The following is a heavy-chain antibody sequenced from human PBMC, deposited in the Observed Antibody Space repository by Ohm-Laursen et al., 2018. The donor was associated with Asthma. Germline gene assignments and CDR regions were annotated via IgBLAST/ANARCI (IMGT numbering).Heavy chain of an antibody. V-gene: IGHV4-31*03. CDR3: ARMSSPHFDY. Sequence: TLSLTCIVSGDSISSGNNYWSWIRQHPGKGLEWIGYIYYSGLTYSNPSLRSRVSISVDTSKNQFSLNLTPVTAADTAVYYCARMSSPHFDYWGQGTLVTVSS. CDR1: GDSISSGNNY. J-gene: IGHJ4*02. CDR2: IYYSGLT. D-gene: IGHD6-6*01.